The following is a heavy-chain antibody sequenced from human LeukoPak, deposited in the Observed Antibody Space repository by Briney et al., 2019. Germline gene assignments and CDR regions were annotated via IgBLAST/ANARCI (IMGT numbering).Heavy chain of an antibody. CDR2: IYHSGST. Sequence: SETLPLTCAVSGYSISSGYYWGWIRQPPGKGLEWIGSIYHSGSTYYNPSLKSRVTISVDTSKNQFSLKLSSVTAADTAVYYCARLGGGCSSTSCYGWFDPWGQGTLVTVSS. D-gene: IGHD2-2*01. CDR1: GYSISSGYY. CDR3: ARLGGGCSSTSCYGWFDP. V-gene: IGHV4-38-2*01. J-gene: IGHJ5*02.